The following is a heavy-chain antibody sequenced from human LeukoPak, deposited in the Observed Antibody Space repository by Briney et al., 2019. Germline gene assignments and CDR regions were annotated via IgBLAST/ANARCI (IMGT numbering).Heavy chain of an antibody. J-gene: IGHJ4*02. Sequence: GGSLRLSCAASGFTFSRHWMTWVRQARGRGGEWVANIKHDGSEKNYVDSVKGRFTLSRDNAKNSLYLQVNSLRAEDTAVYYCATPLDYYDRSDSHQGGDWGQGTLVTVSS. V-gene: IGHV3-7*03. CDR2: IKHDGSEK. CDR3: ATPLDYYDRSDSHQGGD. D-gene: IGHD3-22*01. CDR1: GFTFSRHW.